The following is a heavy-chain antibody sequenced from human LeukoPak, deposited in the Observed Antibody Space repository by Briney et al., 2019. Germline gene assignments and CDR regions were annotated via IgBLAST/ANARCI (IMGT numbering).Heavy chain of an antibody. D-gene: IGHD4-11*01. Sequence: SETLSLTCAVYGGSFSAYYWSWIRQPPGKGLEWIGEINHSGSTNYNPSLKSRVTISVDTSKNQFSLKLSSVTAADTAVYYCARGLYSNHYYYYYGMDVWGQGTTVTVSS. J-gene: IGHJ6*02. CDR2: INHSGST. CDR1: GGSFSAYY. CDR3: ARGLYSNHYYYYYGMDV. V-gene: IGHV4-34*01.